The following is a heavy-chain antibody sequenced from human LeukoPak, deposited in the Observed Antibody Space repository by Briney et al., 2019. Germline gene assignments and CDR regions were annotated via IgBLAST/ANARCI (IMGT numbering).Heavy chain of an antibody. Sequence: TETLCLTCAVSGGSISSISSNNWAWIRQPPGKGLELIAAIHYTGSTYYNPSFMSRVTISVDTSKNQFSLKLNSLTATDTAVYYCAGLPTGYPNWFDTWGQGILVTVSS. CDR1: GGSISSISSNN. CDR2: IHYTGST. V-gene: IGHV4-39*01. CDR3: AGLPTGYPNWFDT. D-gene: IGHD5-18*01. J-gene: IGHJ5*02.